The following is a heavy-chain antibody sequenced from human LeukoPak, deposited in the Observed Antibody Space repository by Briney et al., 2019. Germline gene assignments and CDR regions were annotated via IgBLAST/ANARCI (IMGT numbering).Heavy chain of an antibody. CDR3: ARSQRFLEWLSPSFDY. Sequence: ASVKVSCKASGYTFTGYYMHWVRQAPLQGLEWMGWINPNSGGTNYAQKFQGRVTMTRDTSISTAYMELSRLRSDDTAVYYCARSQRFLEWLSPSFDYWGQGTLVTVSS. J-gene: IGHJ4*02. CDR2: INPNSGGT. CDR1: GYTFTGYY. V-gene: IGHV1-2*02. D-gene: IGHD3-3*01.